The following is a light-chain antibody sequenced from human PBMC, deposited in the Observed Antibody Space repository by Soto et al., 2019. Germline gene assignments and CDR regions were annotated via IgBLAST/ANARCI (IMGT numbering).Light chain of an antibody. CDR3: QQYGSSPLT. CDR2: GAS. Sequence: EIVLTQSPGTLSLSPGERATLSCRASQTVSSSYLGWYRQKPGQAPRLLIYGASSRATGIPDWFSGSGSGTYFTLTISRLDHEDFAVYYCQQYGSSPLTFGGGTKVEIK. V-gene: IGKV3-20*01. CDR1: QTVSSSY. J-gene: IGKJ4*01.